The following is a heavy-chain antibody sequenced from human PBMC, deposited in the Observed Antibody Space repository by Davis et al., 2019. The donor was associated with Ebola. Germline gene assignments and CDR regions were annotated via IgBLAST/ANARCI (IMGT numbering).Heavy chain of an antibody. D-gene: IGHD1/OR15-1a*01. CDR1: DFTFTNAW. V-gene: IGHV3-23*01. J-gene: IGHJ4*02. Sequence: GESLKISCAASDFTFTNAWLNWVRQAPGKGLEWVSVISGDGETTFYADSVKGRFTISRDNAKNTLYLQMNSLRVEDTAVYHCAKFRGTQQMDYWGRGTLVTVSS. CDR2: ISGDGETT. CDR3: AKFRGTQQMDY.